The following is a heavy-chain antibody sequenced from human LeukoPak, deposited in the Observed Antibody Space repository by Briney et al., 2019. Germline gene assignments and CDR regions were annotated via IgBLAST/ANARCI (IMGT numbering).Heavy chain of an antibody. J-gene: IGHJ6*03. D-gene: IGHD3-3*01. V-gene: IGHV4-59*10. CDR3: ARGFFWSGYPGYMDV. CDR1: GGSLNGYY. Sequence: SETLSLTCAVYGGSLNGYYWSWIRQPAGKGLEWIGRIYTSGSTNYNPSLKSRVTISVDTSKNQFSLKLSSVTAADTAVYYCARGFFWSGYPGYMDVWGKGTTVTVSS. CDR2: IYTSGST.